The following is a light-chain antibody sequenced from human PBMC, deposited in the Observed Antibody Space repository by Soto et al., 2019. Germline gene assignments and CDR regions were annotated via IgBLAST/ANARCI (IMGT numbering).Light chain of an antibody. V-gene: IGLV1-44*01. CDR2: TNN. CDR3: AAWDDSLNGWV. Sequence: QSVLTQPPSASGTPGQRVTISCSGSSSNIGSNTVIWYQQPPGTAPKLLIYTNNQRPSGVPNRFSGSKSGTSASLAISGLQSEDEADYYCAAWDDSLNGWVFGGGTKLTVL. J-gene: IGLJ3*02. CDR1: SSNIGSNT.